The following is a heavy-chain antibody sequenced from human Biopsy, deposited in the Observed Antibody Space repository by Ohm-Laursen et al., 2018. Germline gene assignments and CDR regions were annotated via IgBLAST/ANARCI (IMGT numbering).Heavy chain of an antibody. D-gene: IGHD2-15*01. CDR3: ARRGSGGRSFDY. J-gene: IGHJ4*02. CDR1: GDSINSSY. Sequence: TLSLTCTVSGDSINSSYWSWIRQAPGKGLEWIGFISNRGNTNYNPSLKSRVTISADTSKNQFSLKLGSVTVADTAVFYCARRGSGGRSFDYWGQGSLVTVSS. CDR2: ISNRGNT. V-gene: IGHV4-59*08.